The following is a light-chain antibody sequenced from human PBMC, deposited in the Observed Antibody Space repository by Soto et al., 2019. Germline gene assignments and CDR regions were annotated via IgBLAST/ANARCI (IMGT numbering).Light chain of an antibody. CDR1: QSVSSN. V-gene: IGKV3-15*01. Sequence: EIVMTQSPATLSVSPGERATLSCRASQSVSSNLAWYQQIPGQAPRLLIYGASTRATGVPARFSGSGCGTDFTLTISSLQSEDFAVYYCQQYVNWPPKYTFGQGTKLEIK. CDR3: QQYVNWPPKYT. J-gene: IGKJ2*01. CDR2: GAS.